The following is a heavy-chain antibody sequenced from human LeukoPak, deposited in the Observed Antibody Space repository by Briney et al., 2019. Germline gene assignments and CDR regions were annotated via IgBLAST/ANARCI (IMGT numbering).Heavy chain of an antibody. CDR3: ARDRDDDPNSSWYRSGLNWFDP. Sequence: SETLSLTCIVSGGFISSHYWSWIRQPPGKALEWIGYIHYSGSTKYNPSLKSRVTISVDTSKNQFSLKLSSVTAADTAVYYCARDRDDDPNSSWYRSGLNWFDPWGQGTLVTVSS. D-gene: IGHD6-13*01. CDR2: IHYSGST. V-gene: IGHV4-59*11. J-gene: IGHJ5*02. CDR1: GGFISSHY.